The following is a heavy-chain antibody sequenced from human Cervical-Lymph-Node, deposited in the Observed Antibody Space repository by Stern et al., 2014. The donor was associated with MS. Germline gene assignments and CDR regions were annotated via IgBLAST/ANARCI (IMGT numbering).Heavy chain of an antibody. D-gene: IGHD3-22*01. CDR1: GFTVSTYY. CDR2: LFTGGAT. V-gene: IGHV3-66*02. Sequence: EVQLLESGGGLVQPGGSLRLSCAASGFTVSTYYMSWVRQAPGQGLEWVSVLFTGGATYYADSVKGRFTISRDNSKNTLYLQMNSLRAEDTAVYYCARDHLALFYDNSGQIAFDIWGQGTVVTVSS. J-gene: IGHJ3*02. CDR3: ARDHLALFYDNSGQIAFDI.